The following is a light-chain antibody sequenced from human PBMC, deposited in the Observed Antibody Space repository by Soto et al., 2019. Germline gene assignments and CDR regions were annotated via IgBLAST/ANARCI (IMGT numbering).Light chain of an antibody. V-gene: IGLV1-47*01. CDR1: SSNIGSNY. Sequence: QSVLTQPPSASGTPGQRVTISCAGISSNIGSNYVYWYQQLPGTAPKLLMYRGNQRPSGVPDRFSGSKSGTSASLAISGLRSEDEADYYCAAWDDRLSGCMFGGGTKLTVL. CDR3: AAWDDRLSGCM. J-gene: IGLJ3*02. CDR2: RGN.